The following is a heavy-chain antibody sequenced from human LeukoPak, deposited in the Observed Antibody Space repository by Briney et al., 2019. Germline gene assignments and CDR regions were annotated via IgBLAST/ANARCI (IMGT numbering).Heavy chain of an antibody. J-gene: IGHJ3*02. Sequence: ASVKVSCKASGYTFTSYYMHWVRQAPGQGLEWMGIINPSGGSTSYAQKFQGRVTMTRDMSTSTVYMELSSLRSEDTAVYYCARDDDQYCTNGVCPLPAFDIWGQGTMVTVSS. CDR1: GYTFTSYY. D-gene: IGHD2-8*01. CDR2: INPSGGST. CDR3: ARDDDQYCTNGVCPLPAFDI. V-gene: IGHV1-46*01.